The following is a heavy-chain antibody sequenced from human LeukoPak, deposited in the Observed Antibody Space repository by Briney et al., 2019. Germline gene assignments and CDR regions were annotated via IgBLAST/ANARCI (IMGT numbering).Heavy chain of an antibody. CDR1: GYTFTSYG. D-gene: IGHD5-18*01. V-gene: IGHV1-18*01. CDR3: ARGGERYSYGPYQNYHYYYMDV. J-gene: IGHJ6*03. Sequence: GASVKVSCKASGYTFTSYGISWVRQAPGQGLEWMGWISAYNGNTNYARKLQGRVTMTTDTSTSTAYMELRSLRSDDTAVYYCARGGERYSYGPYQNYHYYYMDVWGKGTTVTVSS. CDR2: ISAYNGNT.